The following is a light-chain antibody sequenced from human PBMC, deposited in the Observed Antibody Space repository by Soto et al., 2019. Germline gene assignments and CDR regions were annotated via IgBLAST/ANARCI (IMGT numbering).Light chain of an antibody. CDR2: AAS. J-gene: IGKJ2*01. Sequence: IQLTQSPSSLSASVGDRVTITCRASQGISSYLAWYQQKPGKAPKFLIYAASTLARGVPSRFSGSGSGTDFTLTISSLQPEDFATYFCQELNSYPPTFGQGTELEIK. CDR3: QELNSYPPT. CDR1: QGISSY. V-gene: IGKV1-9*01.